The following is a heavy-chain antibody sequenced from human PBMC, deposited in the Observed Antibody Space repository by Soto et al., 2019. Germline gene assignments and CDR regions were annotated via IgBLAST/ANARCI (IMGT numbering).Heavy chain of an antibody. V-gene: IGHV1-69*01. D-gene: IGHD6-13*01. CDR3: ASSAGLDHLLNYYGLNV. CDR1: GGTFTSTA. CDR2: IIPVLGTP. Sequence: QVLLVQSSAEVKKPGSSVKVSCKASGGTFTSTAFSWVRQAPGQGLEWMGGIIPVLGTPNYAQKFQARLTVTAEVSTSTVHMELNSLRSDDTDFYYCASSAGLDHLLNYYGLNVWGQGTTVTVSS. J-gene: IGHJ6*02.